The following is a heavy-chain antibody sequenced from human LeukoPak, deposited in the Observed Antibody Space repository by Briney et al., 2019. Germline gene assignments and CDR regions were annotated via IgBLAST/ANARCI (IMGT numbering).Heavy chain of an antibody. CDR1: GFTYSSYA. D-gene: IGHD6-13*01. V-gene: IGHV3-23*01. J-gene: IGHJ4*02. CDR3: AKCRPYSSSWYYFDY. CDR2: ISGSGGST. Sequence: GGSLRLSCAASGFTYSSYAMSWVRQAPGKGLEWVSAISGSGGSTYYADSVKGRFTISRDNSKNTLYLQMNSLRAEDTAVYYCAKCRPYSSSWYYFDYWGQGTLVTVSS.